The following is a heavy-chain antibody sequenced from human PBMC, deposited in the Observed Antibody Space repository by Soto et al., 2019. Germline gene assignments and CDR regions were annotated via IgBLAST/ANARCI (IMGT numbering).Heavy chain of an antibody. CDR1: GFTFSSYA. V-gene: IGHV3-23*01. D-gene: IGHD3-3*01. J-gene: IGHJ4*02. Sequence: SLRLSCAASGFTFSSYAMSWVRQAPGKGLEWVSAISGSGGSTYYADSVKGRFTISRDNSKNTLYLQMNSLRAEDTAVYYCAKGSPYYDFWSGYYVLDYWGQGTLVTVSS. CDR3: AKGSPYYDFWSGYYVLDY. CDR2: ISGSGGST.